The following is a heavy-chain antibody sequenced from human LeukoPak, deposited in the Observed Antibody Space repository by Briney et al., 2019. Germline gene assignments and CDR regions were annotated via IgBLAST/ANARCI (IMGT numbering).Heavy chain of an antibody. CDR1: GYNFTGYY. CDR2: IHPNSGGT. V-gene: IGHV1-2*04. J-gene: IGHJ1*01. D-gene: IGHD6-19*01. CDR3: ARLAAVPG. Sequence: ASVKVSCKASGYNFTGYYLHWVRQAPGQGLEWMGWIHPNSGGTNYAQKFQGWVTMTRDTSISTAYMELSSLRSDDTAVYYCARLAAVPGWGQGTLVTVSS.